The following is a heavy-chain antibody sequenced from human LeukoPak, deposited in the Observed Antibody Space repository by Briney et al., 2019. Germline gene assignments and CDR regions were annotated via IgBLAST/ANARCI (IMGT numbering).Heavy chain of an antibody. V-gene: IGHV3-15*01. CDR3: AKAARGFQWFVED. CDR1: GFTFSNAW. Sequence: GGSLRLSFAASGFTFSNAWVSWVRQAPGKGLEWVGRIKSKTDGGTTDYAAPVKGRFTISRDDSKNTLYLQMNSLKTEDTAVYYCAKAARGFQWFVEDWGQGTLVTVSS. D-gene: IGHD3-22*01. J-gene: IGHJ4*02. CDR2: IKSKTDGGTT.